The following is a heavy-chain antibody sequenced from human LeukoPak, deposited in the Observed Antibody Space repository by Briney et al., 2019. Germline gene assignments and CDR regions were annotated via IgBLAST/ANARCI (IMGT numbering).Heavy chain of an antibody. Sequence: SETLTLTCAVYGGSFSGYYWSWIRQPPGKGLEWIGEINHSGSTNYNPSLKSRVTISVDTSKSQFSLKLNSATAADTAVYYCARGMSRGHSYGGDAFDIWGQGTMVTVS. CDR2: INHSGST. D-gene: IGHD5-18*01. V-gene: IGHV4-34*01. CDR3: ARGMSRGHSYGGDAFDI. J-gene: IGHJ3*02. CDR1: GGSFSGYY.